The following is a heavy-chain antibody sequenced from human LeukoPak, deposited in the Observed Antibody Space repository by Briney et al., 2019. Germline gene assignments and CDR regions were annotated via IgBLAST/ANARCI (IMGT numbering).Heavy chain of an antibody. CDR3: ARSPPHLNNWGNWFDP. J-gene: IGHJ5*02. CDR2: INHSGST. Sequence: PGGSLRLSCAASGFTFSSYGMSWVRQPPGKGLEWIGEINHSGSTNYNPSLKSRVTISVDTSKNHFSLKLSSVTVADTAVYYCARSPPHLNNWGNWFDPWGQGTLVTVSS. D-gene: IGHD7-27*01. CDR1: GFTFSSYG. V-gene: IGHV4-34*01.